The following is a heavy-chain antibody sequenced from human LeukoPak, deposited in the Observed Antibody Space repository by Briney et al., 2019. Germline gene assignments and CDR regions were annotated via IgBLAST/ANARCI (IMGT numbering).Heavy chain of an antibody. Sequence: GASVKVSCKASGYTFTSYGISWVRQAPGQGLEWMGWISAYNGNTNYAQKLQGRVTMTTDTSTNTAYMELRSLRSDDTAVYYCARDTTVVTPDGFDIWGQGTMVTVSS. J-gene: IGHJ3*02. V-gene: IGHV1-18*01. CDR2: ISAYNGNT. D-gene: IGHD4-23*01. CDR1: GYTFTSYG. CDR3: ARDTTVVTPDGFDI.